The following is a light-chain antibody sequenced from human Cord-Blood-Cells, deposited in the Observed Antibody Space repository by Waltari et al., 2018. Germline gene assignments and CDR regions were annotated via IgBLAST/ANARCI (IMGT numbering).Light chain of an antibody. V-gene: IGLV2-23*02. J-gene: IGLJ3*02. Sequence: QSALTQPASVSGSPGQSITISCNGTSSNVGSYNLVSWYQQHPGKAPKIMIYEVSKRPSGVSNRFSGSKSGNTASLTISGLQAEDEADYYCCSYAGSSTWVFGGGTKLTVL. CDR1: SSNVGSYNL. CDR3: CSYAGSSTWV. CDR2: EVS.